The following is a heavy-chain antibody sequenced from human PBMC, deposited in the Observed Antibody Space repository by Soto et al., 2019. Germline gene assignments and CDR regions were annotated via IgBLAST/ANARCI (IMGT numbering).Heavy chain of an antibody. D-gene: IGHD2-2*01. CDR1: GYTFTGYY. J-gene: IGHJ6*02. V-gene: IGHV1-2*02. CDR3: AGGYCSSTSCYGGFDYYYYGMDV. CDR2: ISPNSGGT. Sequence: ASVKVSCKASGYTFTGYYMHWVRQAPGQGLEWMGWISPNSGGTNYAQKFQGRVTMTRDTSISTAYMELSRLRSDDTAVYYCAGGYCSSTSCYGGFDYYYYGMDVWGQGTTVTVS.